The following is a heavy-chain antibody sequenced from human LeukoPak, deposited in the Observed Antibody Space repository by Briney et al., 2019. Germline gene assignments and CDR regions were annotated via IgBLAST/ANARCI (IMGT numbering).Heavy chain of an antibody. Sequence: TSGTLSLTCAVSGGSISSSNWWSWVRQPPGKGLEWVGEIYHSGSTNYNPSLKSRGTISVDKSKNQFSLKLSSVTAADTALYFCARWDLLARYWIGNYWGQGILVTVSS. V-gene: IGHV4-4*02. CDR2: IYHSGST. J-gene: IGHJ4*02. D-gene: IGHD3-10*01. CDR1: GGSISSSNW. CDR3: ARWDLLARYWIGNY.